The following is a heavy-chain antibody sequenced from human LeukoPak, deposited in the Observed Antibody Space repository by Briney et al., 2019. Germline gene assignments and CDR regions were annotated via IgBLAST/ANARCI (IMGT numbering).Heavy chain of an antibody. CDR1: GFTFTNYA. J-gene: IGHJ3*02. CDR2: ISYEGSSK. Sequence: GGSLRLSCAASGFTFTNYAIHWVRQAPGKGLEWVTLISYEGSSKYYADSVRGRFIISRDNSKNTLFLQMNSLRTEDTAVYYCAREISTSSSWYGDDAFDIWGQGTMVTASS. CDR3: AREISTSSSWYGDDAFDI. V-gene: IGHV3-30-3*01. D-gene: IGHD6-13*01.